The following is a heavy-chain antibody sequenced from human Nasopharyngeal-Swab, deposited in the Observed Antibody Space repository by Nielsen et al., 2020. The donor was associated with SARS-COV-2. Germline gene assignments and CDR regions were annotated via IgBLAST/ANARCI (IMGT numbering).Heavy chain of an antibody. CDR1: GFTFTTYI. V-gene: IGHV3-23*01. J-gene: IGHJ4*02. CDR3: AKHKVSCGGDCYTIPDY. D-gene: IGHD2-21*01. Sequence: LSLTCAASGFTFTTYIMSWVRPAPGKGLEWVSAITGSGGTTTYAESVKGRFTISRDNSKNTLYLQMNSLRAEDTAIYYCAKHKVSCGGDCYTIPDYWGQGTLVTVSS. CDR2: ITGSGGTT.